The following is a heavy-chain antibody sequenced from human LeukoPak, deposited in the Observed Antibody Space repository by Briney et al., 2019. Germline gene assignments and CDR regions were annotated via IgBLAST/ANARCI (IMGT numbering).Heavy chain of an antibody. Sequence: GGSLRLSCTASGFTFGDYAMSWVRQAPGKGLEWVGFIRSKAYGGTTEYAASVKGRFTISRDDSKSIAYLQMNSLKTEDTAVYYCTRDGDSSGYDYYWGQGTLVTVSS. J-gene: IGHJ4*02. CDR1: GFTFGDYA. CDR3: TRDGDSSGYDYY. V-gene: IGHV3-49*04. D-gene: IGHD3-22*01. CDR2: IRSKAYGGTT.